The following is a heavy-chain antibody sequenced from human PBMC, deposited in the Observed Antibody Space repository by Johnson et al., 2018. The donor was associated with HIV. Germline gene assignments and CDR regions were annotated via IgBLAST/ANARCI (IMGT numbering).Heavy chain of an antibody. D-gene: IGHD5-24*01. CDR3: ARACRDGYTCDVYDI. CDR1: GFTFSNYG. Sequence: QVQLVESGGGVVQPGRSLRLSCAASGFTFSNYGMAWVRQAPGKGLEWVTVISFAGVKTYYADSVKGRFTISRDNSKGTLYLQMDGLSPEDTALYYCARACRDGYTCDVYDICGQGTMVTVSS. CDR2: ISFAGVKT. V-gene: IGHV3-30*03. J-gene: IGHJ3*02.